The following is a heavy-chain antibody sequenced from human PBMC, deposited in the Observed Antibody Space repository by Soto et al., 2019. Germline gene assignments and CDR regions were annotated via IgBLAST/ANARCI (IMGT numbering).Heavy chain of an antibody. J-gene: IGHJ3*02. CDR1: RGYISSSSRY. V-gene: IGHV4-39*01. CDR3: ARLSRIPDDAFDI. CDR2: VYYRGTT. Sequence: SETMSLTSTFARGYISSSSRYWGWIQQPPGKGLEWIGSVYYRGTTYYSPSLKSRLTISVDTSKNQFSLTLSSVTAADTAVYYCARLSRIPDDAFDIWGQGTMVTVSS.